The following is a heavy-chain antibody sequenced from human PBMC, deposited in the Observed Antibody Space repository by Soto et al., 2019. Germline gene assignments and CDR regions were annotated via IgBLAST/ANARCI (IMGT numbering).Heavy chain of an antibody. CDR1: GGTFSSYA. Sequence: SVKVSCKASGGTFSSYAISWVRQAPGQGLEWMGGIIPIFGTANYAQKFQGRVTITADESTSTAYMELSSLRSEDTAVYYCARLEIEMAPMNRAAYYYGMDVWGQGTTVTVSS. D-gene: IGHD3-3*01. V-gene: IGHV1-69*13. J-gene: IGHJ6*02. CDR3: ARLEIEMAPMNRAAYYYGMDV. CDR2: IIPIFGTA.